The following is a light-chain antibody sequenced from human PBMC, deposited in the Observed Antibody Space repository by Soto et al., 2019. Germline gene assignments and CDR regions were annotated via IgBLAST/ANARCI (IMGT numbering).Light chain of an antibody. CDR1: RSVSSRF. J-gene: IGKJ4*01. CDR3: QQYGSSPPLT. Sequence: EIVLTQSPGTLSLSPGGRATLSCRASRSVSSRFLAWYQQKPGQAPRLLIYGASSMATGIPDRFRGSGSGTDFTLTISRLEPEDCAVYYCQQYGSSPPLTFGGGTKVEIK. CDR2: GAS. V-gene: IGKV3-20*01.